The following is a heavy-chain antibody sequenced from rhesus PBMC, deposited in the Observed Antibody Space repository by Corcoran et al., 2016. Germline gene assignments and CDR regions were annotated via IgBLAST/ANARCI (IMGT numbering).Heavy chain of an antibody. CDR1: GYSISSGYY. CDR2: ISGSSGST. J-gene: IGHJ4*01. Sequence: QVQLQESGPGLVKPSETLSLTCAVSGYSISSGYYWGWIRQPPGKGLEYIGCISGSSGSTFYSPSLKSRVTISKDTSKNQFSLKLRSVTAADTAVYYCARSGYGSGGVYWGQGILVTVSS. CDR3: ARSGYGSGGVY. V-gene: IGHV4-99*01. D-gene: IGHD4-4*01.